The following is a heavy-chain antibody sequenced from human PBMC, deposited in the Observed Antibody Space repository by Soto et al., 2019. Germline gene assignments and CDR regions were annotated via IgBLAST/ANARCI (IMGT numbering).Heavy chain of an antibody. Sequence: SETLSLTCTVSGCSISSYYWSWIRQPPGKGLEWIGYIYYSGSTNYNPSLKSRVTISVDTSKNQFSLKLSSVTAADTAVYYCARGLISGYYLYDAFDIWGQGTMVTV. CDR3: ARGLISGYYLYDAFDI. J-gene: IGHJ3*02. CDR2: IYYSGST. V-gene: IGHV4-59*01. D-gene: IGHD3-22*01. CDR1: GCSISSYY.